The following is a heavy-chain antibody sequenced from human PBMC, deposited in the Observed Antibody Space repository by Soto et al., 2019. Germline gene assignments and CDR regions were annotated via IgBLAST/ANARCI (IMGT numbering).Heavy chain of an antibody. J-gene: IGHJ4*02. CDR2: ISSTTNYI. Sequence: EVQLVESGGGLVKPGGSLRLSCAASGFTFTRYRMNWVRQAPGKGLEWVSSISSTTNYIYYGDSMKGRFTISRDNAKNSLYLEMNCLRAEDTAVYYCARESEDLTSNFDYWGQGTRVTVSS. CDR1: GFTFTRYR. CDR3: ARESEDLTSNFDY. V-gene: IGHV3-21*06.